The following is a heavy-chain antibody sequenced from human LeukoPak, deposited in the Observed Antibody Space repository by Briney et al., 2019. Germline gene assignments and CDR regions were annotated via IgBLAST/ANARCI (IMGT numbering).Heavy chain of an antibody. J-gene: IGHJ4*02. Sequence: PSETLSLTCTVSGGSISSDIYYWSWIRQPAGKGLEWVGRIFTSGSTDYNLSLKSRVTISVDTSKNQFSLKLSSVTAADTAVYYCARFVGSGSYYSFDYWGQGALVTVSS. D-gene: IGHD3-10*01. V-gene: IGHV4-61*02. CDR2: IFTSGST. CDR3: ARFVGSGSYYSFDY. CDR1: GGSISSDIYY.